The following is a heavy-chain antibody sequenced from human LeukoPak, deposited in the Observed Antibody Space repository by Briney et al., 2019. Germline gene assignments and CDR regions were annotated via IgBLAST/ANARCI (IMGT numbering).Heavy chain of an antibody. CDR3: AREVAAAYYYYYMDV. CDR2: ISSSSSYI. J-gene: IGHJ6*03. Sequence: GGSLRLSCAASGFTFSSYSMNWVRQAPGKGLEWVSSISSSSSYIYYADSVKGRFTISRDNAKNSLYLQMNSLRAEDTAVYYCAREVAAAYYYYYMDVWGKGTTVTISS. CDR1: GFTFSSYS. D-gene: IGHD6-13*01. V-gene: IGHV3-21*01.